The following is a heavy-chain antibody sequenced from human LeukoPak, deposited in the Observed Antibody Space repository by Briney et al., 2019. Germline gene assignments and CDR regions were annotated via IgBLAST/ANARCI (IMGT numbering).Heavy chain of an antibody. V-gene: IGHV4-34*01. Sequence: SETLSLTCAVYGGSFNGYYWTWIRQAPGKGLEWIGEVHDRGSTSYNPSLESRVTISVDTSRKQFSLKMTSVTAADTAVYYCARGIPLLKWFDPWGQGNLVTVSS. D-gene: IGHD2-21*02. CDR2: VHDRGST. J-gene: IGHJ5*02. CDR1: GGSFNGYY. CDR3: ARGIPLLKWFDP.